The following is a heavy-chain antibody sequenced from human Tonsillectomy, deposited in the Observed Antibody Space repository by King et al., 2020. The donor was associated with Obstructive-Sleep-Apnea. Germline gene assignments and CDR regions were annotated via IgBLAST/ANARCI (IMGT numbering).Heavy chain of an antibody. CDR3: ARDRWYYDSSGYWNWFDP. CDR1: GFTVSSNY. J-gene: IGHJ5*02. Sequence: VQLVESGGGLVQPGGSLRLSCAASGFTVSSNYMSWVRQAPGKGLEWVSVIYSGGSTYYADSVKGRFTISRDNSKNTLYLQMNSLRAEDTAVYYYARDRWYYDSSGYWNWFDPWGQGTLVTVSS. D-gene: IGHD3-22*01. CDR2: IYSGGST. V-gene: IGHV3-66*01.